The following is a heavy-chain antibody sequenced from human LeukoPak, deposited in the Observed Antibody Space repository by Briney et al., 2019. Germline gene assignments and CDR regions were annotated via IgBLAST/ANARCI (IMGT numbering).Heavy chain of an antibody. Sequence: GGSLRLSCAASGFTVSSNYMSWVRQAPGKGLEWVSVIYSGGSTYYADSVKGRFTISRDNSKNTLYLRMNSLRAEDTAVYYCAREGYCSGGSCYFVDYWGQGTLVTVSS. D-gene: IGHD2-15*01. J-gene: IGHJ4*02. CDR1: GFTVSSNY. CDR2: IYSGGST. CDR3: AREGYCSGGSCYFVDY. V-gene: IGHV3-66*01.